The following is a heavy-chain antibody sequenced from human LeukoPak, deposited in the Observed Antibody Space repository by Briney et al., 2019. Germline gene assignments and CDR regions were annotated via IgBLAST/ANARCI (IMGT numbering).Heavy chain of an antibody. CDR1: GFTLSGYN. V-gene: IGHV3-48*03. J-gene: IGHJ4*02. CDR2: ISSTGSTK. Sequence: GGSLRLSCAASGFTLSGYNMNWVRQAPGKGLEWVSYISSTGSTKYYADSVKGRFTISRDNAKNSLYLQMNSLRAEDTAVYYCARDDCNGGSCYPDYWGQGTLLTVSS. CDR3: ARDDCNGGSCYPDY. D-gene: IGHD2-15*01.